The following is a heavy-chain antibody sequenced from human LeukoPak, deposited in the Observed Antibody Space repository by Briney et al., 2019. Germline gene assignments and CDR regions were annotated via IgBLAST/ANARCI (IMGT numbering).Heavy chain of an antibody. D-gene: IGHD3-3*01. J-gene: IGHJ4*02. V-gene: IGHV4-39*07. CDR2: FYYTGST. Sequence: SETLSLTCIVSGGSISSSGYYWDWIRQPPGKGLEWIGNFYYTGSTNYNPSLTGRVTISLDTSKNQFSLKLSSVTAADTAVYYCARRRGDFWSDYYAFDYWGQGNLVTISS. CDR3: ARRRGDFWSDYYAFDY. CDR1: GGSISSSGYY.